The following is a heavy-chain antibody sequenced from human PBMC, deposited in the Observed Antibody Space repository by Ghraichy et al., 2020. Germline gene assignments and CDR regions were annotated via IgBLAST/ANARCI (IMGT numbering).Heavy chain of an antibody. CDR2: ISGSGGST. J-gene: IGHJ4*02. CDR1: GFTFSSYA. V-gene: IGHV3-23*01. CDR3: AKDLISGGSVG. Sequence: GESLNISCAASGFTFSSYAMSWVRQAPGKGLEWVSAISGSGGSTYYADSVKGRFTISRDNSKNTLYLQMNSLRAEDTAVYYCAKDLISGGSVGWGQGTLVTVSS. D-gene: IGHD3-10*01.